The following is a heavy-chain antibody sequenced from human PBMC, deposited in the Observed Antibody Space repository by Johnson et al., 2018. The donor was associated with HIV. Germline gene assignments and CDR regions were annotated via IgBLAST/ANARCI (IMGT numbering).Heavy chain of an antibody. CDR3: AREVERGLGFDI. CDR1: GFTFSNYW. V-gene: IGHV3-7*04. Sequence: VQLVESGGDLVQTGGSLRLSCAASGFTFSNYWMTWVRQAPGKGLEWVANINQDGSEKNYVDSVKGRFTISRDNAKKSVYLQMNSLRAEDTAVYYCAREVERGLGFDIWGQGTMVTVSS. D-gene: IGHD5-24*01. J-gene: IGHJ3*02. CDR2: INQDGSEK.